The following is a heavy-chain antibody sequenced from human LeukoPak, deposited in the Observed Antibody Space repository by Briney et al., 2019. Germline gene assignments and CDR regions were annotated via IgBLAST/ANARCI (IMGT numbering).Heavy chain of an antibody. D-gene: IGHD2-15*01. CDR3: AREIVGQGSGDY. V-gene: IGHV1-2*02. CDR2: INPNSGGT. Sequence: ASVKVSCKASGYTFTGYYMHWVRQAPGQGLEWMGWINPNSGGTNYAQKFQGRVTMTRDTSISTAYMELSRLRSDDTAVYYCAREIVGQGSGDYWGQGTLVTVSS. CDR1: GYTFTGYY. J-gene: IGHJ4*02.